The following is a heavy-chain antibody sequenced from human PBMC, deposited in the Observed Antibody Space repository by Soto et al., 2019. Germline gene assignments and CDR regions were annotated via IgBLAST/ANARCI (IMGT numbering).Heavy chain of an antibody. CDR1: GGSVYGTGHY. Sequence: SDTLSLTCIVSGGSVYGTGHYWGWIRQPPGKGLEWIGSIDNNGVTNYNSSLKSRVTISRDTSKNQFSLRLTSVTAADTAVYYCGKILVGATGHTDADSWGPGTLVTFS. D-gene: IGHD2-15*01. V-gene: IGHV4-39*01. J-gene: IGHJ4*02. CDR3: GKILVGATGHTDADS. CDR2: IDNNGVT.